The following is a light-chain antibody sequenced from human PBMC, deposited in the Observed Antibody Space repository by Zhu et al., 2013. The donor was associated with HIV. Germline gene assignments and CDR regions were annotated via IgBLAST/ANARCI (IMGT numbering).Light chain of an antibody. CDR1: SSDIGGYNY. Sequence: QSALTQPASVSGSPGQSITISCTGTSSDIGGYNYVSWYQHLPGKAPKVVIYEVTHRPSGVSDRFSGSKSGNTASLTISGLQTEDEADYFCTSYTSSSTYVVFGGGTKLTVL. V-gene: IGLV2-14*01. CDR2: EVT. CDR3: TSYTSSSTYVV. J-gene: IGLJ2*01.